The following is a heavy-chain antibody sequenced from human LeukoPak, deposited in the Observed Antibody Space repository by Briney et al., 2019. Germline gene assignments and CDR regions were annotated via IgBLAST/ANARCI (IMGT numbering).Heavy chain of an antibody. CDR2: ISSSSYI. CDR3: ARDLYCSSTSCYASFWHYYYMDV. Sequence: GGSLRLSCAASGFTFSTYSMNWVRQAPGKGLEWVSYISSSSYIYYADSVKGRFTISRDNAKNSLYLQMNSLRAEDTAVYYCARDLYCSSTSCYASFWHYYYMDVWGKGTTVTVSS. J-gene: IGHJ6*03. D-gene: IGHD2-2*01. CDR1: GFTFSTYS. V-gene: IGHV3-21*05.